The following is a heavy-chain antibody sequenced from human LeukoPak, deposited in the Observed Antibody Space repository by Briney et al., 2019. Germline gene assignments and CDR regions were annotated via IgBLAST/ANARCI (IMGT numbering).Heavy chain of an antibody. V-gene: IGHV3-30*02. J-gene: IGHJ4*02. CDR1: GFRFRDYG. Sequence: PGRSLRLSCAASGFRFRDYGVQWVRQAPGKGLEWVACIRYDENTKYYVDSVKGRFTVSRDNSKNTLYLQMDRLRADDTAVYYCAKENTRDGYRHFHKWGQGTLVTVSS. D-gene: IGHD5-24*01. CDR3: AKENTRDGYRHFHK. CDR2: IRYDENTK.